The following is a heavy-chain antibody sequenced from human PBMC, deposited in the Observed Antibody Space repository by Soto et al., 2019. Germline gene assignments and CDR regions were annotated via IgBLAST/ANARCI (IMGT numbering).Heavy chain of an antibody. J-gene: IGHJ4*02. CDR3: VKEGTGYSYGLDSSWVFDY. CDR2: ISSNGGST. CDR1: GFTFSSYW. D-gene: IGHD5-18*01. V-gene: IGHV3-64D*06. Sequence: GGSLRLSCAASGFTFSSYWMHWVRQAPGKGLEYVSAISSNGGSTYYADSVKGRFTISRDNSKNTLYLQMSSLRAEDTAVYYCVKEGTGYSYGLDSSWVFDYWGQGTLVTVSS.